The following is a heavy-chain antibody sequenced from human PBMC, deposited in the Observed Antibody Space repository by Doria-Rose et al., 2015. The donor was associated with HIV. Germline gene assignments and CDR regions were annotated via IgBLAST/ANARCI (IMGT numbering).Heavy chain of an antibody. V-gene: IGHV4-59*01. CDR3: ARVLSGTYDY. D-gene: IGHD1-26*01. J-gene: IGHJ4*02. CDR2: IFYTGST. CDR1: GGSISHYY. Sequence: VQLVETGPGLVKPSETLSLTCSVSGGSISHYYWSWIRQPPGKGLEYIGDIFYTGSTNYSAYLKSRVSISIDTSKNKFSLRLSSVTAADTAVYYCARVLSGTYDYWGQGTLVTVSS.